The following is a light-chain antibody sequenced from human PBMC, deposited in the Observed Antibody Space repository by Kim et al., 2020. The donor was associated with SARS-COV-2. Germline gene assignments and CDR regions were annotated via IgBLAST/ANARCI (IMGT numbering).Light chain of an antibody. CDR2: AAF. Sequence: AFVGDRVTITCRSSQYIANWLGWYQQKPGKAPKLLIYAAFSLQSGVPSRFSGSGSGTIFSLTISSLQPEDSATYYCQQASSFPMTLGQGTRLEIK. V-gene: IGKV1-12*01. J-gene: IGKJ5*01. CDR1: QYIANW. CDR3: QQASSFPMT.